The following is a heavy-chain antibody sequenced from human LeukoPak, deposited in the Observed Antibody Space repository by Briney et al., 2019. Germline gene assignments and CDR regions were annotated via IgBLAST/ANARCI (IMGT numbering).Heavy chain of an antibody. D-gene: IGHD5-18*01. CDR3: ARDGYGLDTPMVSTIFDC. V-gene: IGHV3-30*04. J-gene: IGHJ4*02. CDR2: ISYDGRNK. CDR1: GFTFSSYA. Sequence: PGGSLRLSCAASGFTFSSYAMHWVRQAPGKGLEWVAVISYDGRNKYYADSVKGRFTISRDNSKNTLYLQMNSLRTEDTAVYYCARDGYGLDTPMVSTIFDCWGQGTLVTVSS.